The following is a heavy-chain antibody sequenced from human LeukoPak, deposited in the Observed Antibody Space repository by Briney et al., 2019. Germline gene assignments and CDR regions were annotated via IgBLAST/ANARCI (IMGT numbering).Heavy chain of an antibody. CDR2: INHSGST. V-gene: IGHV4-34*01. J-gene: IGHJ5*02. Sequence: SETLSLTCAVYGGSFSGYYWSWIRQPPGKGLEWIGEINHSGSTNYNPSLKSRVTISVDTSKNQFSLKLSSVTAADTAVYYCARPRTSSSEGNWFDPWGQGTLVTVSS. D-gene: IGHD6-13*01. CDR1: GGSFSGYY. CDR3: ARPRTSSSEGNWFDP.